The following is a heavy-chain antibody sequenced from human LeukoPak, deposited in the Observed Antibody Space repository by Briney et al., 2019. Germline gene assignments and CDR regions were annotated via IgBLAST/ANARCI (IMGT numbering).Heavy chain of an antibody. J-gene: IGHJ5*02. CDR2: INHSGST. V-gene: IGHV4-34*01. Sequence: SETLSLTCAVYGGSFSGYYWSWIRQPPGKGLEWIGEINHSGSTNYNPSLKSRVTISVDTSKNQFSLKLSSVTAADTAVYYCARVGAQRDGYKPENWFDPWGQGTLVTVSS. D-gene: IGHD5-24*01. CDR1: GGSFSGYY. CDR3: ARVGAQRDGYKPENWFDP.